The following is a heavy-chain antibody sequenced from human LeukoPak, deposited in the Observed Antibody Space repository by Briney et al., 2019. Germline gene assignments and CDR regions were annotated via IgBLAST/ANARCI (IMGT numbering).Heavy chain of an antibody. D-gene: IGHD2/OR15-2a*01. CDR1: GNYW. CDR2: INSDGSWT. Sequence: GGSLRLSRAASGNYWMHWVRQAPGKGLVWVSHINSDGSWTSYADSVKGRFTISKDNAKNTVYLQMDSLRAEDTAVYYCVSFYETYWGRGTLVTVSS. V-gene: IGHV3-74*01. CDR3: VSFYETY. J-gene: IGHJ4*02.